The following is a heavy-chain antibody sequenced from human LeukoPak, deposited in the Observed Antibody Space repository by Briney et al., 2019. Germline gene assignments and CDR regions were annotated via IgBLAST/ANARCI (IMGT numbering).Heavy chain of an antibody. V-gene: IGHV1-46*01. D-gene: IGHD2/OR15-2a*01. J-gene: IGHJ4*02. Sequence: ASVKVSCKASGYTFTSYYMHWVRQAPGQGLEWMGIINPSGGSTSYAQKSQGRVTMTRDMSTSTVYMELSSLRSEDTAVYYCARDTYTFPRLFDYWGQGKLVTVSS. CDR1: GYTFTSYY. CDR2: INPSGGST. CDR3: ARDTYTFPRLFDY.